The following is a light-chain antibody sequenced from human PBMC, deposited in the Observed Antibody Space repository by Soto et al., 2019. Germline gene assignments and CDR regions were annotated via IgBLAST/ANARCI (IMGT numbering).Light chain of an antibody. CDR1: QSMNDW. V-gene: IGKV1-5*01. J-gene: IGKJ1*01. CDR3: LRYNAFSQT. CDR2: DAS. Sequence: EIQMTQSPSTLSASVGDRVTITCRASQSMNDWLAWYQQKPGKAPKVLIYDASSLQSGVPSRFSGSGSGTEFTLTIDSLQPDDVATYYCLRYNAFSQTFGQGTKVEI.